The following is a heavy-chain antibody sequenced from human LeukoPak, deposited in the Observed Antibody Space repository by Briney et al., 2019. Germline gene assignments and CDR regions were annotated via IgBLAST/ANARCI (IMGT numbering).Heavy chain of an antibody. V-gene: IGHV4-34*01. D-gene: IGHD3-3*01. CDR2: INHSGST. Sequence: SETLSLTCAVYGGSFSGYYWSWIRQPPGKGLEWIGEINHSGSTNYNPSLKSRVTISVDTSKNQFSLKLSSVTAADTAVYYCARGPYDFWSGRRLYFDYWGQGTLVTVSS. CDR1: GGSFSGYY. CDR3: ARGPYDFWSGRRLYFDY. J-gene: IGHJ4*02.